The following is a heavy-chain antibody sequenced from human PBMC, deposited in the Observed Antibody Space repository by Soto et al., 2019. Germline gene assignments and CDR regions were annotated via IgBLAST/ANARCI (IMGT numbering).Heavy chain of an antibody. CDR3: ARPNGDDAFDI. CDR1: GFPFNNYA. Sequence: PGGSLRLSCAASGFPFNNYAMSWIRQPPGKGLEWIGYIYYSGSTNYNPSLKSRVTISVDTSKNQFSLKLSSVTAADTAVYYCARPNGDDAFDIWGQGTMVTVSS. V-gene: IGHV4-59*08. D-gene: IGHD4-17*01. J-gene: IGHJ3*02. CDR2: IYYSGST.